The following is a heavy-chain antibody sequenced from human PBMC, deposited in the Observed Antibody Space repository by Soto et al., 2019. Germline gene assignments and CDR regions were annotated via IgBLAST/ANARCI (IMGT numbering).Heavy chain of an antibody. J-gene: IGHJ4*02. V-gene: IGHV4-31*03. CDR2: IYYSGST. CDR3: ARAWGGYFAY. Sequence: QVQLQESGPGLVKPSQTLSLTCTVSGGSISSGGYYWSWIRQHPGKGLEWIGYIYYSGSTYYNPSLKSRVTISVATSKTQFSLKRSSVTAAATAVYYCARAWGGYFAYWGQGTLVTVSS. D-gene: IGHD3-16*01. CDR1: GGSISSGGYY.